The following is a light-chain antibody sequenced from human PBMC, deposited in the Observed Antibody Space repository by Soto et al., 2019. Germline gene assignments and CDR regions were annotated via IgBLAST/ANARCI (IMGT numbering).Light chain of an antibody. V-gene: IGKV4-1*01. J-gene: IGKJ4*01. CDR1: HSVLYISNNRNY. Sequence: SPAADSRSLSLCESSTTNCKSSHSVLYISNNRNYLTWYQQKPGQPPKLLIYWASTRESGVPDRFSGSGSGTDFTLTISSLQAEDVAVYYCQQHYGSPLTFGGGTKVDIK. CDR3: QQHYGSPLT. CDR2: WAS.